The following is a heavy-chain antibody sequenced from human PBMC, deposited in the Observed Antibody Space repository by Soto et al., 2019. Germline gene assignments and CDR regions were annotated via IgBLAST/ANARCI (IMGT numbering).Heavy chain of an antibody. V-gene: IGHV1-18*01. Sequence: ASVKVSCKASGYTFTSYGISWVRQAPGQGLEWMGWISAYNGSTNYAQKLQGRVTMTTDTSTSTAYMELRSLRSDDTAVYYCERDRATVTYYGMDVWGQGTTVTVSS. D-gene: IGHD4-17*01. CDR1: GYTFTSYG. CDR3: ERDRATVTYYGMDV. J-gene: IGHJ6*02. CDR2: ISAYNGST.